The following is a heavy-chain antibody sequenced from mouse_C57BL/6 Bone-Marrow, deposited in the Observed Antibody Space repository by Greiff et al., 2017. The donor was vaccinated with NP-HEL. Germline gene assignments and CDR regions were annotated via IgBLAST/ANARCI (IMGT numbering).Heavy chain of an antibody. V-gene: IGHV1-69*01. CDR1: GYTFTSYW. CDR2: IDPSDSYT. Sequence: QVQLQQPGAELVMPGASVKLSCKASGYTFTSYWMHWVKQRPGQGLEWIGEIDPSDSYTNYNQKFKGKSTLTVDKSSSTAYMQLSSLTSEDSAVYYWARRPLLHYYYGSSDWYFGVWGTGTTVTVSS. CDR3: ARRPLLHYYYGSSDWYFGV. D-gene: IGHD1-1*01. J-gene: IGHJ1*03.